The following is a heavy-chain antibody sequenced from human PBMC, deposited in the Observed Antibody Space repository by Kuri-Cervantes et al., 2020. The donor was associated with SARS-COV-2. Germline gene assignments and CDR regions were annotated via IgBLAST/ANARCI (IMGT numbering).Heavy chain of an antibody. Sequence: GGSLRLSCKGSGYSFTTYWIGWVRQMPGKGLEWMCIIYPGDSDTRYSTSVQGQVTISADKSISTAFLQWSSLKASDTAIYYCARRAYGEQVDYYYMDVWGKGTTVTVSS. CDR2: IYPGDSDT. V-gene: IGHV5-51*01. CDR1: GYSFTTYW. D-gene: IGHD4-17*01. CDR3: ARRAYGEQVDYYYMDV. J-gene: IGHJ6*03.